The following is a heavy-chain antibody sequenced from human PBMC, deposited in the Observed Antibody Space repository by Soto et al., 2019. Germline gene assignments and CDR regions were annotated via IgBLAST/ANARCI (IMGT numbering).Heavy chain of an antibody. CDR3: ARVMPAYGMDV. CDR2: ISHSGST. V-gene: IGHV4-4*02. J-gene: IGHJ6*02. D-gene: IGHD2-2*01. Sequence: QVQLQESGPGLVKPSGTLSLTCTVSGDSISGTYWWSWVRQPPGKGLEWIGEISHSGSTTYNPSLTSQVIMSVDKSTNQFSLKVISVTAADTAVYYCARVMPAYGMDVWGQGTTVTVS. CDR1: GDSISGTYW.